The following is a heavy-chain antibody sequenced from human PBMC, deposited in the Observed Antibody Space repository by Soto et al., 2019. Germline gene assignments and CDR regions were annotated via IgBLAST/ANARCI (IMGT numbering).Heavy chain of an antibody. CDR1: GYSISSSNW. D-gene: IGHD1-26*01. V-gene: IGHV4-28*01. CDR2: IYYSGTT. J-gene: IGHJ4*02. Sequence: AETLSLTCAVSGYSISSSNWWGWIRQPPGKGLEWIGYIYYSGTTYYNPSLKSRVTMSVDTSKSQFSLKLTSVTAVDTAVYYCARREIQGPIDYWGQGTLVTVSS. CDR3: ARREIQGPIDY.